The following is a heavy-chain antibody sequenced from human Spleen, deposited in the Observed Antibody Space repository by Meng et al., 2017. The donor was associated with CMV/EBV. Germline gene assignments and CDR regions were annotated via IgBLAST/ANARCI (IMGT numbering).Heavy chain of an antibody. D-gene: IGHD2-2*01. CDR2: ISGFNSDT. CDR1: HYTFTNYG. V-gene: IGHV1-18*01. J-gene: IGHJ3*02. CDR3: ATKTLGYCSLTRCDAFDI. Sequence: ASVKVSCKASHYTFTNYGVSWLRQVPGQRFEWLGWISGFNSDTNFAQKFRGRVTVTIDTSTNTAYKELRSLRSDDTAVYYCATKTLGYCSLTRCDAFDIWGQGTVVTVSS.